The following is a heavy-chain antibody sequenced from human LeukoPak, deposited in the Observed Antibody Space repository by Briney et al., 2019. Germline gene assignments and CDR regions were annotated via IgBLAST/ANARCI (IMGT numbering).Heavy chain of an antibody. J-gene: IGHJ4*02. Sequence: PGRSLRLSCAASGFSFSSYEMNWVRQAPGKGLEWVSYISSSGKTIYYADSVKGRFTVSRDNAKNSLFLQMNSLRAEDTAVYYCGRSGFCNSVSCYGLDYWGQGTLVTVSS. CDR1: GFSFSSYE. CDR3: GRSGFCNSVSCYGLDY. D-gene: IGHD2-2*01. CDR2: ISSSGKTI. V-gene: IGHV3-48*03.